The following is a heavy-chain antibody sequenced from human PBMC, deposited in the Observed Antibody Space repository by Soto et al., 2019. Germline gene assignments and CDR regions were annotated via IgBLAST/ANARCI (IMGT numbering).Heavy chain of an antibody. V-gene: IGHV3-11*01. Sequence: QVQLVESGGGLVKPGGSLRLSCAASGFAFSDSYMTWIRQAPGKGLDWISYVSSSGSTIYYADSVKGRFIISRDNAKNSLYLQMNSLRVEDTAVYYCASRRGSFYNGMDVWGQGTTVTVSS. J-gene: IGHJ6*02. CDR3: ASRRGSFYNGMDV. CDR2: VSSSGSTI. D-gene: IGHD1-26*01. CDR1: GFAFSDSY.